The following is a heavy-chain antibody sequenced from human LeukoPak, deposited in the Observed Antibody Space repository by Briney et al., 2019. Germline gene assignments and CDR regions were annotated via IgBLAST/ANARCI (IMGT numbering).Heavy chain of an antibody. D-gene: IGHD6-19*01. Sequence: GGSLRLSCAASGFTFSSYWMNWVRQAPGKGLEWVANIKQDGSEKDYVDSVKGRFTISRDNAKNSLYLQMNSLRAEDTAVYYCARVTSLAVAGFFDYWGQGVLVTVSS. CDR2: IKQDGSEK. V-gene: IGHV3-7*01. CDR3: ARVTSLAVAGFFDY. J-gene: IGHJ4*02. CDR1: GFTFSSYW.